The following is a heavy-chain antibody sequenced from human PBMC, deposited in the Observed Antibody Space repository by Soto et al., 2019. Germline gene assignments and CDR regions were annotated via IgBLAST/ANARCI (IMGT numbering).Heavy chain of an antibody. J-gene: IGHJ4*02. CDR3: VREGCGDYFFDC. CDR2: IIPFVGTT. V-gene: IGHV1-69*08. D-gene: IGHD4-17*01. Sequence: QVQLVQSGAEVKKPGSSVKVSCKASGGTFSTYTFSWVRQAPGQGLEWMGRIIPFVGTTNYAHKFQGRVTVAADKSTSRAYMELSSLRSEDTAVYYCVREGCGDYFFDCGGQGALGTVSS. CDR1: GGTFSTYT.